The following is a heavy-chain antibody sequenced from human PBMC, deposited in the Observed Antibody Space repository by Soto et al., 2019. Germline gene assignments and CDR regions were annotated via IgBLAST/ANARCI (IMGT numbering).Heavy chain of an antibody. Sequence: ASVKVSCKASGYTFTGYYIHWVRQAPGQGLDWMGWINPNSAGTKYAQNFQGRVTLTRDTSISTVYMDLNRLRSDDTAVYYCARGTGSSWFDLWGQGTLVTVSS. J-gene: IGHJ5*02. CDR3: ARGTGSSWFDL. CDR1: GYTFTGYY. D-gene: IGHD1-1*01. CDR2: INPNSAGT. V-gene: IGHV1-2*02.